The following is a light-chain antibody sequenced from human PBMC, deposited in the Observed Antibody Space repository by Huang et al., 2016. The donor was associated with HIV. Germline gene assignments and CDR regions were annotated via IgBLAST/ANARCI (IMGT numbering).Light chain of an antibody. J-gene: IGKJ4*01. CDR2: AAS. CDR3: QQRSSWPRT. CDR1: QSVRSY. V-gene: IGKV3-11*01. Sequence: EIVFTQSPATLFLSPGERATFSCRASQSVRSYLGWFQQKPGQPPRLLIYAASTRASGIPARFSGSGSGTDFNLNISNLEPEDFAVYYCQQRSSWPRTFGGGTKVEIK.